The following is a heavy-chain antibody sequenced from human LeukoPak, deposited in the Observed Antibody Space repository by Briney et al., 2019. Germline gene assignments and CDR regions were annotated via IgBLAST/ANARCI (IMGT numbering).Heavy chain of an antibody. V-gene: IGHV4-59*01. D-gene: IGHD3-10*01. CDR3: ARVGRYYGSGSYPLDY. J-gene: IGHJ4*02. CDR2: IYYSGST. CDR1: GGSFSGYY. Sequence: SETLSLTCAVYGGSFSGYYWSWIRQPPGKGLEWIGYIYYSGSTNYNPSLKSRVTISVDTSKNQFSLKLSSVTAADTAVYYCARVGRYYGSGSYPLDYWGQGTLVTVSS.